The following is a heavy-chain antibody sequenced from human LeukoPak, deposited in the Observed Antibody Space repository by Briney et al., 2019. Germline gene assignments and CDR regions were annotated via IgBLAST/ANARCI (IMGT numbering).Heavy chain of an antibody. D-gene: IGHD3-10*01. CDR3: ARNGRGGSGSYFDF. J-gene: IGHJ5*01. V-gene: IGHV1-18*01. CDR1: GFTFTSYG. CDR2: ISGYSGNT. Sequence: ASVKVSCKASGFTFTSYGFSWVRQAPGQGFEWMGWISGYSGNTNSAQKLQGRVTMTTDTSTSTVYMELRSLRSDDTAVYYCARNGRGGSGSYFDFWGQRTLVTVSS.